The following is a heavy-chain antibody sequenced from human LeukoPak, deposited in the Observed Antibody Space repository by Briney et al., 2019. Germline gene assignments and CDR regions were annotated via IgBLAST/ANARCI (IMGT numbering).Heavy chain of an antibody. V-gene: IGHV4-34*01. D-gene: IGHD3-22*01. Sequence: SETLSLTCAVYGGSFSGYCWSWIRQPPGKGLEWIGEINHSGSTNYNPSLKSRVTISVDTSKNQFSLKLSSVTAADTAVYYCARRRDSSGYYRDGRLFDYWGQGTLVTVSS. CDR2: INHSGST. CDR1: GGSFSGYC. CDR3: ARRRDSSGYYRDGRLFDY. J-gene: IGHJ4*02.